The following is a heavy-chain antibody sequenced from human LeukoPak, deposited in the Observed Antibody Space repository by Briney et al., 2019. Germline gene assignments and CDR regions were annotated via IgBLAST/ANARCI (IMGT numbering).Heavy chain of an antibody. V-gene: IGHV3-21*01. CDR2: ISSSSSYI. CDR1: GFTFSTYE. D-gene: IGHD1-26*01. Sequence: PGGSLRLSCAASGFTFSTYEMNWVRQAPGKGLEWVSSISSSSSYIYYADSVKGRFTISRDNAKNSLYLQMNSLRAEDTAVYYCARGLSGSYTFDYWGQGTLVTVSS. CDR3: ARGLSGSYTFDY. J-gene: IGHJ4*02.